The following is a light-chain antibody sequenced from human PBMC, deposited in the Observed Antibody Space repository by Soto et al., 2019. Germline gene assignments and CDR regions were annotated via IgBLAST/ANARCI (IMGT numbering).Light chain of an antibody. CDR3: CSYTSSSTYV. Sequence: QSALTQPASVSGSPGQSVTISCTGTFSDVGSYNYVSWYQQHPGKAPKVMIYDVNNRPSGVSNRFSGSQSGNTASLTISGLQAEYEADYFCCSYTSSSTYVFGTGTKLTVL. CDR1: FSDVGSYNY. CDR2: DVN. V-gene: IGLV2-14*01. J-gene: IGLJ1*01.